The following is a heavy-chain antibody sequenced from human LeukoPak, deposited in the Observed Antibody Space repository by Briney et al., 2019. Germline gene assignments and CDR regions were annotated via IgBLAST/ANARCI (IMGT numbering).Heavy chain of an antibody. CDR1: GGSISSYY. D-gene: IGHD6-13*01. CDR2: IYTSGST. Sequence: PSETLSLTCTVSGGSISSYYWSWIRQPAGKGLEWIGRIYTSGSTNYNPSLKSRVAMSVDTSKNQFSLKLSSVTAADTAVYYCARAGYSSSWYFGFDPWGQGTLVTVSS. CDR3: ARAGYSSSWYFGFDP. J-gene: IGHJ5*02. V-gene: IGHV4-4*07.